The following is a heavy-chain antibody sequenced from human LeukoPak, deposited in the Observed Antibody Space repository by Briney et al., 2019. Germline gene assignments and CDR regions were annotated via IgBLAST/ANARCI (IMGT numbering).Heavy chain of an antibody. Sequence: GGSLRLSCAASGFPFSSYAMYWVRQAPGKGLVWVARIHGDGDNISYADSVRGRFTISRDNAKDTLYLHMNSLRPEDTAVYYCARAQVGAPTDLWGQGTLVTVSP. CDR2: IHGDGDNI. D-gene: IGHD1-26*01. J-gene: IGHJ5*02. CDR1: GFPFSSYA. CDR3: ARAQVGAPTDL. V-gene: IGHV3-74*01.